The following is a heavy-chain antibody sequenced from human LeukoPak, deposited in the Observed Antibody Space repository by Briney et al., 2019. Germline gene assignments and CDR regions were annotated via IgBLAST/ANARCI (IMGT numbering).Heavy chain of an antibody. V-gene: IGHV4-4*07. CDR2: IYISGST. CDR3: AKGQGYFFDY. CDR1: GDSVSSYY. J-gene: IGHJ4*02. Sequence: SETLSLTCIVSGDSVSSYYWSWIRQPAGKGLEWIGRIYISGSTNYNPSLKSRVTMSIDTSKNQFSLKLSSVTAADTAVYYCAKGQGYFFDYWGQGTLVTVSS.